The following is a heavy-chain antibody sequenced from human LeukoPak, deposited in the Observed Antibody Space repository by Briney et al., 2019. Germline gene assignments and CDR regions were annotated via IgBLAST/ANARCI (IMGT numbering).Heavy chain of an antibody. CDR3: ARVSSIAARRNYYYYNMDV. Sequence: PSETLSLTCSVSGGSISSYYWSWIRQPPGKGLEWSGYIYDSGSTNYNPSLNSRVTISVDTPKNQFSLKLSSVTAADTAVYYCARVSSIAARRNYYYYNMDVWGQGTTVTVSS. CDR1: GGSISSYY. D-gene: IGHD6-6*01. V-gene: IGHV4-59*12. CDR2: IYDSGST. J-gene: IGHJ6*02.